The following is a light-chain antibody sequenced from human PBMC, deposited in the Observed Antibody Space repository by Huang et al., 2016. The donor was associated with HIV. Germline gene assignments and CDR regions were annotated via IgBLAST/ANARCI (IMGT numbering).Light chain of an antibody. V-gene: IGKV1-33*01. Sequence: DIQMTQSPSSLSASVGYRVTITCQASQDISNYLNWFQQKPGKAPKLLIDDASNLQSGVPARFSGSGSWTDFSLTISGLQPEDIATYYCQQYDYFPYTFGQGTRLDIK. CDR1: QDISNY. J-gene: IGKJ2*01. CDR3: QQYDYFPYT. CDR2: DAS.